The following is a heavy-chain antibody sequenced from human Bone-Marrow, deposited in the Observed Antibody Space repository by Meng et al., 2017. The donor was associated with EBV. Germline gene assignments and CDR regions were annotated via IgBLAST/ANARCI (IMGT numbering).Heavy chain of an antibody. CDR3: ARGLGGHYPTMEY. J-gene: IGHJ4*02. CDR1: GASIDSSDW. CDR2: IHHSGTT. V-gene: IGHV4-4*02. D-gene: IGHD3-22*01. Sequence: QVHLQGSGTGLVKPSGTLSLTCAVSGASIDSSDWWTWVRQAPGKGLEWIGEIHHSGTTNCNPSLESRVTISIDKSDNQFSLKLTSVTAADTAVYYCARGLGGHYPTMEYWGQGTLVTVSS.